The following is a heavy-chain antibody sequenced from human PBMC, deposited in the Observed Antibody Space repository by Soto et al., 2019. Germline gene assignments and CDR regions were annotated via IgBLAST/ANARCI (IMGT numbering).Heavy chain of an antibody. V-gene: IGHV3-33*01. CDR2: IWYDGSNK. CDR1: GFTFSSYG. CDR3: ARHHSSGPSDS. J-gene: IGHJ5*01. D-gene: IGHD6-19*01. Sequence: GGSLRLSCAASGFTFSSYGMHWVRQAPGKGLEWVAVIWYDGSNKYYADSVKGRFTISRDNSKNTLYLQMNSLRAEDTAVYYCARHHSSGPSDSWGLGTLVTISS.